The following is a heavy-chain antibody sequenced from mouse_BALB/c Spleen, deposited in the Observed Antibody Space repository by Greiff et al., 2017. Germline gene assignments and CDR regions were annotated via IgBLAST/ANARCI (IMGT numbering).Heavy chain of an antibody. J-gene: IGHJ3*01. CDR1: GFNFTDYY. CDR2: IDPENGNT. D-gene: IGHD2-4*01. V-gene: IGHV14-1*02. Sequence: VQLQQSGAELVRPGASVKLSCKASGFNFTDYYMHWVKQRPEQGLEWIGWIDPENGNTIYDPKFQGKASITADTSSNTAYLQLSSLTSEDTAVYYGARDYDGAYWGQGTLVTVSA. CDR3: ARDYDGAY.